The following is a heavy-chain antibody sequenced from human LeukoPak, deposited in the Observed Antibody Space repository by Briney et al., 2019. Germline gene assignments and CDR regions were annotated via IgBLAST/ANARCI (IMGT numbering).Heavy chain of an antibody. Sequence: TGRSLRLSCAASGFTFDDYAMHWVRQAPGKGLEWVSGISWNSGNIGYADSVKGRFTISRDNTKNSLYLQMNSLRAEDMALYYCAKGPEYGDYVDDAFDIWGQGTMVTVSS. D-gene: IGHD4-17*01. CDR2: ISWNSGNI. CDR3: AKGPEYGDYVDDAFDI. J-gene: IGHJ3*02. CDR1: GFTFDDYA. V-gene: IGHV3-9*03.